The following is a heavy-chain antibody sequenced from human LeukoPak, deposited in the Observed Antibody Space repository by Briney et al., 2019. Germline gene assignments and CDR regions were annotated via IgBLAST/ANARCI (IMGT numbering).Heavy chain of an antibody. D-gene: IGHD5-24*01. V-gene: IGHV1-69*13. CDR3: ARVDPRDGYNTRD. CDR2: IIPIFGTA. CDR1: GGTFSSYA. J-gene: IGHJ4*02. Sequence: SVKVSCKASGGTFSSYAISWVRQAPGQGLEWMGGIIPIFGTANYAQKYQGRVTITADESTSTAYMELSSLRSEDTAVYYCARVDPRDGYNTRDWGQGTLVTVSS.